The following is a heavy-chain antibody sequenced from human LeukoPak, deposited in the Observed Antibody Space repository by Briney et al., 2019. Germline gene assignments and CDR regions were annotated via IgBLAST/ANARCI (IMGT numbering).Heavy chain of an antibody. D-gene: IGHD4-17*01. V-gene: IGHV1-69*13. Sequence: SVKVSCKASGGTFISYAISWVRQAPGQGLEWMGGIIPIFGTANYAQKFQGRVTTTADESTSTAYMELGSLRSEDTAVYYCARDGDMGAFDIWGQGTMVTVSS. CDR3: ARDGDMGAFDI. CDR2: IIPIFGTA. CDR1: GGTFISYA. J-gene: IGHJ3*02.